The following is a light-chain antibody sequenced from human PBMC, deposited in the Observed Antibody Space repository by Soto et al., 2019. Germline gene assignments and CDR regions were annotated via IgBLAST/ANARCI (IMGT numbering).Light chain of an antibody. CDR3: CSYAGSHVI. Sequence: QSALTQPASVSGSPGQSITISCTGTSSDVGSYNLVSWFQQHPDKAPKLLIYDGSERPSGVSNRFSGSKSGNTASLTIAGLQAEDEGDYYCCSYAGSHVIFGGGIKLTVL. J-gene: IGLJ2*01. CDR2: DGS. V-gene: IGLV2-23*01. CDR1: SSDVGSYNL.